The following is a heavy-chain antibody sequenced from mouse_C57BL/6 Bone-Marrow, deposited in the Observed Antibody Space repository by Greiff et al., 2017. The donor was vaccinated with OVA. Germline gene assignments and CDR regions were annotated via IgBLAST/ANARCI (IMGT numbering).Heavy chain of an antibody. CDR3: ARDFF. Sequence: EVNLVESGGGLVKPGVSLKLSCAASGFTFSDYGMHWVRQAPEKGLEWVAYISSGSSTIYYADTVKGRFTISRDNAKNTLFLQMTSLRSEDTAMYYCARDFFWGQGTTLTVSS. J-gene: IGHJ2*01. CDR2: ISSGSSTI. V-gene: IGHV5-17*01. CDR1: GFTFSDYG.